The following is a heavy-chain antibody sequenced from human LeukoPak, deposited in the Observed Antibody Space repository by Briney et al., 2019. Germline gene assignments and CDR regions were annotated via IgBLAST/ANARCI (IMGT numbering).Heavy chain of an antibody. Sequence: GGSLRLSCAASGFSFSDYYMSWIRQAPGKGLEWISSISPTSRTIYYADSVKGRFTISRDNAKNSLYLQMNSLRAEDTAIYYCAKNGDRGAYCTGGTCYPYFYYYMDVWGKGTTVTI. J-gene: IGHJ6*03. D-gene: IGHD2-15*01. CDR3: AKNGDRGAYCTGGTCYPYFYYYMDV. CDR1: GFSFSDYY. V-gene: IGHV3-11*01. CDR2: ISPTSRTI.